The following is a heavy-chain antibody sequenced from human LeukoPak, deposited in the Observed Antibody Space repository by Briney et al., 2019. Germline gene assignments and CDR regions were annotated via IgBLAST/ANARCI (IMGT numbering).Heavy chain of an antibody. CDR3: AKDGGSSSLTYYYYYMDV. V-gene: IGHV3-23*01. CDR2: ISDSGGST. D-gene: IGHD6-6*01. Sequence: GGSLRLSCEASGFSFSTYAMTWVRQSPGKGLEWVSTISDSGGSTYDADCAKGRFTISRDNSKNTLYLQMNSLRAEDTAVYYCAKDGGSSSLTYYYYYMDVWGKGTTVTISS. CDR1: GFSFSTYA. J-gene: IGHJ6*03.